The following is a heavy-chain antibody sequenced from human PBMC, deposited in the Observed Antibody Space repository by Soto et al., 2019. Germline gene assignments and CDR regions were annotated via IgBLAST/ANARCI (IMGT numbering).Heavy chain of an antibody. V-gene: IGHV1-18*01. Sequence: QVQLVQSGGEVKKPGASVKVSCKTSGYMFNSYGMSWLRQAPGQGLEWLGWISGYNGKTEYAEKFKGRVTMTIETSTTTVHMELRSLRYDDTASYYCARDETYTSGWYFEYWGQGTLVTVTP. D-gene: IGHD6-19*01. CDR3: ARDETYTSGWYFEY. CDR1: GYMFNSYG. J-gene: IGHJ4*02. CDR2: ISGYNGKT.